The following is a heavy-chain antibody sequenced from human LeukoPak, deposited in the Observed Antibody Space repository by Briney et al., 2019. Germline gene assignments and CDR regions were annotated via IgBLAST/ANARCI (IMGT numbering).Heavy chain of an antibody. J-gene: IGHJ4*02. D-gene: IGHD3-22*01. CDR1: GDSISSFH. Sequence: PSETLSLTCTVSGDSISSFHWSWIRQPAGKGLEWIGRIYTSGSTNYNPSLKSRVTISVDTSKNQFSLKLSSVTAADTAVYYCAVSKVNYYDSSGYVDYWGQGTLVTVSS. CDR3: AVSKVNYYDSSGYVDY. V-gene: IGHV4-4*07. CDR2: IYTSGST.